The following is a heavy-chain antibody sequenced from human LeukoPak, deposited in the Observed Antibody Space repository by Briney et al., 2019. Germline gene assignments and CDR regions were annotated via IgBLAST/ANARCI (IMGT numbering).Heavy chain of an antibody. V-gene: IGHV3-7*01. Sequence: GGSLRLPCAASGFTFGAYWMSWFRQAPGKGPEWVASIKDDGSAQFYVDSLEGRFTISRDNAKNTLYLKMDTMRVEDTAVYYCARHIVGEQNFDYWSQGTLVTVSS. CDR1: GFTFGAYW. CDR3: ARHIVGEQNFDY. J-gene: IGHJ4*02. CDR2: IKDDGSAQ. D-gene: IGHD3-16*02.